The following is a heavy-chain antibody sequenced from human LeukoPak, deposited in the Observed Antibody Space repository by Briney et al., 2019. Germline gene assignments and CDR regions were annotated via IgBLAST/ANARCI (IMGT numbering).Heavy chain of an antibody. CDR3: ARRAGGYRAFDI. V-gene: IGHV4-59*10. CDR1: GGSFSGYY. D-gene: IGHD6-13*01. Sequence: PSETLSLTCAVYGGSFSGYYWSWIRQPPGKGLEWIGRTHTSGSTNYNPSLKSRVTMSVDTSKNQFSLKLSSVTAADTAVYYCARRAGGYRAFDIWGQGTMVTVSS. J-gene: IGHJ3*02. CDR2: THTSGST.